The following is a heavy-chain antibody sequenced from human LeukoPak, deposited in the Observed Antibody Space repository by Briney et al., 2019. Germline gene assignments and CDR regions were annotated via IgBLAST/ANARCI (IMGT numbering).Heavy chain of an antibody. J-gene: IGHJ6*03. CDR3: ARDPYYYGSGSHYYYYMDV. V-gene: IGHV3-48*01. D-gene: IGHD3-10*01. CDR2: ISSSSSTL. CDR1: GFTFSSYS. Sequence: GGSLRLSCAASGFTFSSYSMNWVRQAPGKGLEWISYISSSSSTLYYADSVKGRFTISRDNGKKSLYLQMNSLRVEDTAVYYCARDPYYYGSGSHYYYYMDVWGKGTTVTVSS.